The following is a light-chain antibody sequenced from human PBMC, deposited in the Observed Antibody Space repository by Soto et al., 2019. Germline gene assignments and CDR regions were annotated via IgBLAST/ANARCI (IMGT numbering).Light chain of an antibody. V-gene: IGLV1-40*01. CDR2: GNS. CDR3: QSYDSSLSSYV. J-gene: IGLJ1*01. Sequence: QSVLTQPPSVSGAPGQRVTISCTGSSSNIGAGYDVHWYQQLPGTAPKLLIYGNSNRPSGVPDRFSGSKSVTSASLAITGLQAEDEADYYCQSYDSSLSSYVFGTGTKLTV. CDR1: SSNIGAGYD.